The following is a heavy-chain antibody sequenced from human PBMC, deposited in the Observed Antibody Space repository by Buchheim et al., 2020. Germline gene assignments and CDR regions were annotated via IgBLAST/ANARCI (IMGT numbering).Heavy chain of an antibody. CDR2: INNGGFTI. CDR1: GFIFSSSG. J-gene: IGHJ6*02. CDR3: VRGNNMDV. Sequence: EEQLVESGGGLVQPGGSLRLSCATSGFIFSSSGMNWVRQAPGKGQEWVAYINNGGFTIYYTESVQGRFTISRDNAKNTLYRQMNSLTAEDTAVYYCVRGNNMDVWGQGTT. V-gene: IGHV3-48*03. D-gene: IGHD1/OR15-1a*01.